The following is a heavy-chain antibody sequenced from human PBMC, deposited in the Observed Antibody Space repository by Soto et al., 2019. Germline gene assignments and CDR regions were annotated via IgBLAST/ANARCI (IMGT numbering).Heavy chain of an antibody. CDR1: GFTFSSYA. CDR2: ISGSGGST. J-gene: IGHJ5*02. Sequence: GSLRLSCAASGFTFSSYAMSWVRQAPGKGLEWVSAISGSGGSTYYADSVKGRFTISRDNSKNTLYLQMNSLRAEDTAVYYCAKKPWSSSWYAWSPNWFDPWGQGTLVTVSS. D-gene: IGHD6-13*01. CDR3: AKKPWSSSWYAWSPNWFDP. V-gene: IGHV3-23*01.